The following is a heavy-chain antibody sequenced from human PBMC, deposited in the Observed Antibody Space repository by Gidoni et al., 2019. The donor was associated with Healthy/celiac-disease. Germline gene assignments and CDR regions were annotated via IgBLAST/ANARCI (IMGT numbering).Heavy chain of an antibody. J-gene: IGHJ5*02. D-gene: IGHD6-13*01. CDR2: MNPNSGNT. Sequence: QVQLVQCGAEVKKHGAAVKVSCQVSGYIFTSSDINWVRQATGQGLEWMGWMNPNSGNTGYAQKFQGRVTMTRNTSISTAYMGLSSLRSEDTAVYYCARKYSSSWYGAPSWFDPWGQGTLVTVSS. CDR1: GYIFTSSD. V-gene: IGHV1-8*01. CDR3: ARKYSSSWYGAPSWFDP.